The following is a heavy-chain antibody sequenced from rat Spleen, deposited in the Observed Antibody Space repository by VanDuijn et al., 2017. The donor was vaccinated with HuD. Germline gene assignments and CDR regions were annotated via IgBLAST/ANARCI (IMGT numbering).Heavy chain of an antibody. CDR1: GFTFSDYY. V-gene: IGHV5-22*01. D-gene: IGHD1-2*01. J-gene: IGHJ4*01. Sequence: EVQLVESGGGLVQPGRSLKLSCAASGFTFSDYYMAWVRQAPTKGLEWVASITPGGGSTYYGDSVRGRFTISRDNAKSTLYLQMNSLRSEDTATYYCARPHSSLFVMDAWGQGASVTVSS. CDR2: ITPGGGST. CDR3: ARPHSSLFVMDA.